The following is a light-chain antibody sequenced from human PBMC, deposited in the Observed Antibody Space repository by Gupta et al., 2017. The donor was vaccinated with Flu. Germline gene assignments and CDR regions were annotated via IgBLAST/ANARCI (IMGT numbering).Light chain of an antibody. J-gene: IGLJ3*02. CDR2: EVI. CDR3: SSYTSSTYLV. CDR1: SSDVGGYNY. V-gene: IGLV2-14*01. Sequence: QSAPTQAASVAGSPGQSITMPCTGTSSDVGGYNYVSWYQHHPGTAPKLMFYEVINRPSGVSNRYSASKSGTTASITISGHQDEDEADYYCSSYTSSTYLVFGGGTKLTVL.